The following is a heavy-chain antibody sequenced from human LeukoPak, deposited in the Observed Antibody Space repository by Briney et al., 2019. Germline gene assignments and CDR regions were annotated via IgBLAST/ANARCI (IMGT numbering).Heavy chain of an antibody. CDR2: IYPGDSDT. CDR1: GYSFTSYW. J-gene: IGHJ4*02. Sequence: ESLKLSCKGSGYSFTSYWIGWVRQMPGKGLEWMGIIYPGDSDTRFSPSFQGQVTISADKSISTAYLQWSSLKASDTAMYYCARPKHSSGYYLHWGQGTLVTVSS. D-gene: IGHD3-22*01. CDR3: ARPKHSSGYYLH. V-gene: IGHV5-51*01.